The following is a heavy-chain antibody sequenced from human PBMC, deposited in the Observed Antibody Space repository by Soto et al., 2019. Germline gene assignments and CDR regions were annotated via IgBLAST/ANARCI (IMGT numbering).Heavy chain of an antibody. CDR2: ISYDGSNK. Sequence: PGGSLRLSCAASGFTFSSYGMHWVRQAPGKGLEWVAVISYDGSNKYYADSVKGRFTISRDNSKNTLYLQMNSLRAEDTAVYYCAQAARVRIQLWPIDYWGQGTLVTVSS. D-gene: IGHD5-18*01. V-gene: IGHV3-30*18. J-gene: IGHJ4*02. CDR3: AQAARVRIQLWPIDY. CDR1: GFTFSSYG.